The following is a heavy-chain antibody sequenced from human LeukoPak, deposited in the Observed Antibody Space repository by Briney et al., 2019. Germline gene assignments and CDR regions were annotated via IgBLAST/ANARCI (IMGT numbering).Heavy chain of an antibody. CDR2: IFYTGTT. D-gene: IGHD1-26*01. V-gene: IGHV4-59*01. J-gene: IGHJ4*02. CDR3: ARYNGTYYTY. Sequence: SETLSLTCTVSGGSISSFYWSWIRQPPGKGLEWIGYIFYTGTTNYNPSLKSRVTISVDTSENQFSLKLSSVTAADTAVYYCARYNGTYYTYWGQGTLVTVSP. CDR1: GGSISSFY.